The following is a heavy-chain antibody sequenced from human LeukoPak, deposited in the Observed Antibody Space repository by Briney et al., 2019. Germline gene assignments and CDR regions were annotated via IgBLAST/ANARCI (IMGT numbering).Heavy chain of an antibody. CDR3: AKDLLGLYYFDY. J-gene: IGHJ4*02. V-gene: IGHV3-23*01. CDR1: GFTFSSYA. Sequence: PGGSLRLSCAASGFTFSSYAMSWVRQAPGKGLEWVSAISGSGGSTYYAGSVKGRFTISRDNSKNTLYLQMNSLRAEDTAVYYCAKDLLGLYYFDYWGQGTLVTVSS. CDR2: ISGSGGST.